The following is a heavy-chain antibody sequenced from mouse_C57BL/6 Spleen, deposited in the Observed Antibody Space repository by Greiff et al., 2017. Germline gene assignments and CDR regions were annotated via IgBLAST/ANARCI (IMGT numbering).Heavy chain of an antibody. CDR2: IHPSDSDT. Sequence: QVQLQQPGAELVKPGASVKVSCKASGYTFTSYWMHWVKQRPGQGLEWLGRIHPSDSDTNYNQKFKGKATLTVDKSSSTAYMQLSSLTSEDSAVYYCAMGDYDGAWFAYWGQGTLVTVSA. D-gene: IGHD2-4*01. CDR3: AMGDYDGAWFAY. V-gene: IGHV1-74*01. CDR1: GYTFTSYW. J-gene: IGHJ3*01.